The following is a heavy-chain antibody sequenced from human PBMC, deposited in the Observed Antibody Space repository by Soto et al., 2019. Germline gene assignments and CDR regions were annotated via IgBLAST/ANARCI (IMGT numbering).Heavy chain of an antibody. Sequence: SETLSLTCTVSGGSISSYYWSWIRQPAGKGLEWIGRIYTSGSTNYNPSLKSRVTMSVDTSKNQFSLKLSSVTAADTAVYYCARLPQLVGSRGYFDPWGQGTQVTVSS. J-gene: IGHJ4*02. D-gene: IGHD6-13*01. CDR2: IYTSGST. CDR3: ARLPQLVGSRGYFDP. V-gene: IGHV4-4*07. CDR1: GGSISSYY.